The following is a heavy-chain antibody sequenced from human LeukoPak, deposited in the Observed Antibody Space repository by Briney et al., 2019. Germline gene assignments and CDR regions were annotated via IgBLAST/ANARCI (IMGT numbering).Heavy chain of an antibody. CDR2: TYNSGRT. D-gene: IGHD6-13*01. V-gene: IGHV4-4*09. Sequence: PSETLSLTCTVSGGSMSNDYWTWIRQPPGQGLEWIGYTYNSGRTNYNPSLKSRVTISADTSKNQFSLKLDSVTAADTANYYCARRRRIGAAGGDGMDVWGQGTTVTVSS. J-gene: IGHJ6*02. CDR3: ARRRRIGAAGGDGMDV. CDR1: GGSMSNDY.